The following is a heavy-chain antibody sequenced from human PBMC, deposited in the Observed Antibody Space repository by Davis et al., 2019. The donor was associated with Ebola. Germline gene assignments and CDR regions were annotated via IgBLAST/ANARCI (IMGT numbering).Heavy chain of an antibody. V-gene: IGHV4-39*01. CDR2: IYYSGST. J-gene: IGHJ6*04. Sequence: SETLSLTCTVSGGSISSSSYYWGWIRQPPGKGLEWIGSIYYSGSTYYNPSLKSRVTISVDTSKNQFSLKLSSVTAADTAVYYCASEATNNYYYYYGMDVWGKGTTVTVSS. CDR1: GGSISSSSYY. CDR3: ASEATNNYYYYYGMDV. D-gene: IGHD5-12*01.